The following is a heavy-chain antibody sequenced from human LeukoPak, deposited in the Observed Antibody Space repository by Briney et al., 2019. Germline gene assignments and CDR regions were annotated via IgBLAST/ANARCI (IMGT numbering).Heavy chain of an antibody. CDR2: INHSGST. CDR1: GGSFSGYY. Sequence: SETLSLTCAVYGGSFSGYYWSWIRQPPGKGLEWIGEINHSGSTNYNPSLKSRVTISVDTSKNQFSLKLSSVTAADTAVYYCARSPFRGDYVDYWGQGTLVTVSS. CDR3: ARSPFRGDYVDY. D-gene: IGHD2/OR15-2a*01. J-gene: IGHJ4*02. V-gene: IGHV4-34*01.